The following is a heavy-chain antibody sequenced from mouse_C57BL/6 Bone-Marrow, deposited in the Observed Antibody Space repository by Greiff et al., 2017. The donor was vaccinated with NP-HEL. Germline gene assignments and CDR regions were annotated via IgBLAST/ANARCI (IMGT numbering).Heavy chain of an antibody. CDR2: IYPSDSET. Sequence: QVQLQQPGAELVRPGSSVKLSCKASGYTFTSYWMDWVKQRPGQGLEWIGNIYPSDSETHYNQKFKDKATLTVDKSSSTAYMQLRSLTSEDSAVFYCARSVNGNWFAYWGQGTLVTVSA. V-gene: IGHV1-61*01. CDR3: ARSVNGNWFAY. CDR1: GYTFTSYW. J-gene: IGHJ3*01. D-gene: IGHD2-1*01.